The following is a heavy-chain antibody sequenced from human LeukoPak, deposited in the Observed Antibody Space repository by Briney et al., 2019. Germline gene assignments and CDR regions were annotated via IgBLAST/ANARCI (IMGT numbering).Heavy chain of an antibody. D-gene: IGHD3-3*01. Sequence: SETLSLTCTVSSGSISSSSYYWGWIRQPPGKGLEWIGSIYYSGSTYYNPSLKSRVTISVDTSKNQFSLKLSSVTAADTAVYYCARAGDFGVSVYYYYYMDVWGKGTTVTVPS. CDR2: IYYSGST. CDR1: SGSISSSSYY. CDR3: ARAGDFGVSVYYYYYMDV. V-gene: IGHV4-39*07. J-gene: IGHJ6*03.